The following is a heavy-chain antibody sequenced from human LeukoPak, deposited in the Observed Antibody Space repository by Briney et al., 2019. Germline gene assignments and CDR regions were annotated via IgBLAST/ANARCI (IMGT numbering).Heavy chain of an antibody. CDR2: KNKDGSEK. Sequence: PGGSLRLSCAASQFIFRDYWMSWVRQAPGMGLEWVANKNKDGSEKYYVDSVKGRFTISRDNAKNSLFLEMNSLRAEDTAVYYCATDGSSFDYWGQGTLVTVSS. J-gene: IGHJ4*02. CDR1: QFIFRDYW. V-gene: IGHV3-7*01. D-gene: IGHD2-15*01. CDR3: ATDGSSFDY.